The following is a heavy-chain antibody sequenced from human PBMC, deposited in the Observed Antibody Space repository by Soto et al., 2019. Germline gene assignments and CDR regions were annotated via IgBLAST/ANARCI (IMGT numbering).Heavy chain of an antibody. Sequence: EASVKVSCKASGGTFSSYAISWVRQAPGQGLEWMGGIIPIFGTANYAQKFQGRVTITADESTSTAYMELSSLRSEDTAVYYCVCGAAAGRLGTYYYGMDVWGQGTTVTVSS. J-gene: IGHJ6*02. D-gene: IGHD6-13*01. V-gene: IGHV1-69*13. CDR2: IIPIFGTA. CDR3: VCGAAAGRLGTYYYGMDV. CDR1: GGTFSSYA.